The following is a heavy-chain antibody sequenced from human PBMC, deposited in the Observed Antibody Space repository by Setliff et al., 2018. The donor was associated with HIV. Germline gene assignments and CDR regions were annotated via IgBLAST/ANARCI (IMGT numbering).Heavy chain of an antibody. J-gene: IGHJ4*02. V-gene: IGHV4-39*01. CDR1: GGSISNSSSY. CDR3: AITIVGVTTEMY. D-gene: IGHD2-21*02. Sequence: SETLSLTCTVSGGSISNSSSYWGWIRQTPGKGLEWIGSIYSSRWSYYNPSLQSRLTLSIDRSRSQFSLKMNSVTAADTAVYYCAITIVGVTTEMYWGQGTLVTVSS. CDR2: IYSSRWS.